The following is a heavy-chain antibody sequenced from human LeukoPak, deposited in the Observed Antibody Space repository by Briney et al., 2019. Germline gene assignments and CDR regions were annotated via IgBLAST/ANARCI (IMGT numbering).Heavy chain of an antibody. J-gene: IGHJ4*02. V-gene: IGHV1-46*01. CDR1: GYTFTSYY. Sequence: ASVKVSCKASGYTFTSYYMHWVRQAPGQGLEWMGLIITSAGSTTYAQNFQGRVTLTRDTSTSTVYMEMSSLRSEDTAVYYCARVEGLTATVTDWGQGTLVTVSS. CDR3: ARVEGLTATVTD. CDR2: IITSAGST. D-gene: IGHD5-18*01.